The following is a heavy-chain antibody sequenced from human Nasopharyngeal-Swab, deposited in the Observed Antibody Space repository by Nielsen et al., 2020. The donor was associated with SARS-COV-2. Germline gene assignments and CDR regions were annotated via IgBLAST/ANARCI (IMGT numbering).Heavy chain of an antibody. CDR3: ARGNRNNWFDP. J-gene: IGHJ5*02. V-gene: IGHV4-34*01. CDR1: GGSISSGGYS. CDR2: INHSGST. Sequence: SETLSLTCAVSGGSISSGGYSWSWIRQPPGKGLEWIGEINHSGSTNYNPSLKSRVTISVDTSKNQFSLKLSSVTAADTAVYYCARGNRNNWFDPWGQGTLVTVSS.